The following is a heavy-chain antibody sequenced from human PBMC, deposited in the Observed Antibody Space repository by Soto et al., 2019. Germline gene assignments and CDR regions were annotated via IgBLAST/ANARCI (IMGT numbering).Heavy chain of an antibody. V-gene: IGHV4-39*02. J-gene: IGHJ6*02. D-gene: IGHD3-10*01. CDR1: GGAIRSSSYY. CDR2: SYYRGGT. CDR3: AREITMVRGVIISYYYYGMDV. Sequence: PSETLSLTXTVSGGAIRSSSYYWGWIRQPAGKGLEWIGRSYYRGGTCYNPSLKSRVTISLDTSKNQFSLKLSSVTAADTAVYYCAREITMVRGVIISYYYYGMDVWGQGTTVS.